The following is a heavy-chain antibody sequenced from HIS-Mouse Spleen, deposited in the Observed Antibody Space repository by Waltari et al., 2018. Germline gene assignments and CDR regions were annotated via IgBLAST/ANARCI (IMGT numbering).Heavy chain of an antibody. CDR1: GGSIRISSYY. CDR3: AREIPYSSSWYDWYFDL. Sequence: QLQRQESGPGLVKPSETLSLTCPVPGGSIRISSYYWGGIRQPPGKWLEWIGSIYYSGSTYYNPSLKSRVTISVDTSKNQFSLKLSSVTAADTAVYYCAREIPYSSSWYDWYFDLWGRGTLVTVSS. V-gene: IGHV4-39*07. CDR2: IYYSGST. J-gene: IGHJ2*01. D-gene: IGHD6-13*01.